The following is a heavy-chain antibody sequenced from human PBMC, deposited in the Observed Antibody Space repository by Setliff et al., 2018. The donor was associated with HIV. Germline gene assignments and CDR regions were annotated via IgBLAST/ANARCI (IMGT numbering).Heavy chain of an antibody. Sequence: PSETLSLTCTVSGGSISCHYWSWIRQPPGKGLEWIGYIYYSGSTNYNPSLKSRVTISVDTSKNQFSLKLSSVTAADAAVYYCARHTIFGGNFDYWGQGTLVTVSS. J-gene: IGHJ4*02. CDR1: GGSISCHY. CDR2: IYYSGST. CDR3: ARHTIFGGNFDY. D-gene: IGHD3-3*01. V-gene: IGHV4-59*11.